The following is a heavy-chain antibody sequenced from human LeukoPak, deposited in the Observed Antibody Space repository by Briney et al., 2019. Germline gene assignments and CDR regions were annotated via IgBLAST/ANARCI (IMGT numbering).Heavy chain of an antibody. Sequence: ASVKVSCKASGYTFTSFHMHWVRQAPGQGLEWMGIINPSGGSTSYAQKFQGRVTMTRDTSTNTVYVELSSLISEDTAVYYCARDLDGSGYYPDYWGQGTLVTVSS. J-gene: IGHJ4*02. D-gene: IGHD3-22*01. CDR1: GYTFTSFH. V-gene: IGHV1-46*01. CDR2: INPSGGST. CDR3: ARDLDGSGYYPDY.